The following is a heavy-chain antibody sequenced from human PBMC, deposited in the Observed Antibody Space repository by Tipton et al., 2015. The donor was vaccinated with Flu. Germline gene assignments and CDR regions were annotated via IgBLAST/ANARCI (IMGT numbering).Heavy chain of an antibody. J-gene: IGHJ4*02. CDR3: TRAPYYYDFWSGYYYDS. Sequence: LVQSGGGLVQAGRSLRLSCTTSGFPFGDYAMNWVRQAPGKGLEWVAFIGTKAYNKTIQYAASVEGRLTISRDDSKSIAYLDMNTLKTEDTAVYYCTRAPYYYDFWSGYYYDSWGQGTLVTVSS. D-gene: IGHD3-3*01. CDR2: IGTKAYNKTI. V-gene: IGHV3-49*04. CDR1: GFPFGDYA.